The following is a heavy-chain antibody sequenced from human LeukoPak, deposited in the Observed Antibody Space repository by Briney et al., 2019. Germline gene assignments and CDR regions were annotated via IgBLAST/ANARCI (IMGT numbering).Heavy chain of an antibody. CDR1: GGSISSSSYY. CDR3: ARSKARDYPYYFDY. V-gene: IGHV4-39*01. D-gene: IGHD4-17*01. J-gene: IGHJ4*02. Sequence: SETLSLTCTVSGGSISSSSYYWGWIRQPPGKGLEWIGSIYYSGSTYYNPSLKSRVTISVDTSKNQFSLKLSSVTAADTAVYYCARSKARDYPYYFDYWGQGTLVTVSS. CDR2: IYYSGST.